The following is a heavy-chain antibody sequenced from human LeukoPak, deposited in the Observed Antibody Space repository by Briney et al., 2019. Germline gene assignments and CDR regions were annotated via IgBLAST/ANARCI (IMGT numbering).Heavy chain of an antibody. CDR2: ISQDESNK. Sequence: PGRSLRLSCVASGFTFRNYVMHWVRQAPGKGLEWLAGISQDESNKYYTESVKGRFTISRDNSKNALYLQMDTLTIEDTAVYYCTREADAFDIWGQGTMVTVSS. J-gene: IGHJ3*02. CDR3: TREADAFDI. V-gene: IGHV3-30*03. CDR1: GFTFRNYV.